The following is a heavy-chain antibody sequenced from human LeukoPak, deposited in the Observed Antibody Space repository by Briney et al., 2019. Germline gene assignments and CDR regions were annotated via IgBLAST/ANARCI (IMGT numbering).Heavy chain of an antibody. Sequence: SETLSLTCTVSGGSISSGSYYWSWIRQPAGKGLEWIGRIYTSGSTNYNPSLKSRVTMSVDTSKNQFSLKLSSVTAADTAVYYCARGGIGYYGSGSYYNSNYFDYWGQGTLVTVSS. J-gene: IGHJ4*02. D-gene: IGHD3-10*01. V-gene: IGHV4-61*02. CDR1: GGSISSGSYY. CDR2: IYTSGST. CDR3: ARGGIGYYGSGSYYNSNYFDY.